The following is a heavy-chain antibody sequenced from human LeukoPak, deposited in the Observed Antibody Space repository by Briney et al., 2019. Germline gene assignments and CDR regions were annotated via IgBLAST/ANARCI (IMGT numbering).Heavy chain of an antibody. J-gene: IGHJ4*02. V-gene: IGHV4-4*02. CDR1: GDSIRSDNW. Sequence: SGTLSLTCAVSGDSIRSDNWWSWVRQPPGKGLAWIGEIDHSGSTDYNMSLKSRVTISIDKSKNQFSLRLSSVTAADTAVYYCATVVAGATRFDYWGQGTLVTVSS. CDR3: ATVVAGATRFDY. D-gene: IGHD1-26*01. CDR2: IDHSGST.